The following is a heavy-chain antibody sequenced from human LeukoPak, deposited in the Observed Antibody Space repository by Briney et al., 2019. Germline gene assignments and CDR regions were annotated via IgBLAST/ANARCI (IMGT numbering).Heavy chain of an antibody. CDR2: IYTSGTT. V-gene: IGHV4-4*07. J-gene: IGHJ4*02. Sequence: SETLSLTCTVSGGSISSYYWSWIRQSAGKGLEWIGRIYTSGTTHYNPSLKSRVTMSVDTSKNQFSLKLSSVTAADTAVYYCARLSTVTTSFDYWGQGTLVTVSS. CDR3: ARLSTVTTSFDY. D-gene: IGHD4-17*01. CDR1: GGSISSYY.